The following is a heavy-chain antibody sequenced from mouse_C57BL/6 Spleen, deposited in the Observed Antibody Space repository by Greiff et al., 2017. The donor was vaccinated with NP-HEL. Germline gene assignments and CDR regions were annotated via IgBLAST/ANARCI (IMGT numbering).Heavy chain of an antibody. D-gene: IGHD2-4*01. V-gene: IGHV1-82*01. J-gene: IGHJ2*01. Sequence: VQLQQSGPELVKPGASVKISCKASGYAFSSSWMNWVKQRPGKGLEWIGRIYPGDGDTNYNGKFKGKATLTADKSASTAYMQLSSLTSEDSAVYFIAMGYDYHFDYWGQGTTLTVSS. CDR1: GYAFSSSW. CDR3: AMGYDYHFDY. CDR2: IYPGDGDT.